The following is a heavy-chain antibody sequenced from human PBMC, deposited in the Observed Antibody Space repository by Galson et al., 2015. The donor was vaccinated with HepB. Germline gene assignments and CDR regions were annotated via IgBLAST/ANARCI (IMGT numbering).Heavy chain of an antibody. J-gene: IGHJ4*02. CDR3: AKYKDDFWSGYLLDY. Sequence: SLRLSCAASGFTFSNYAMTWVRQAPGKGLEWVSAVSDSGGAKYYADSVKGRFTISRDDSKNTLYLQMNSLRAEDTAIYYCAKYKDDFWSGYLLDYWGQGTQVTVSS. V-gene: IGHV3-23*01. D-gene: IGHD3-3*01. CDR1: GFTFSNYA. CDR2: VSDSGGAK.